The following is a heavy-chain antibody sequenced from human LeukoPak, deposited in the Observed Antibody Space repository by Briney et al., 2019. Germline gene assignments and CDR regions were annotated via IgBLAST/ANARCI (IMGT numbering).Heavy chain of an antibody. CDR1: GYTFADYY. J-gene: IGHJ4*02. Sequence: ASVKVSCKASGYTFADYYMHWVRQAPGQGLECMGRMSPTSGGTNYAPKFQGRVTMTRDTSISTAYMELSSLRSDDTAIYYCARDDGLDYWGQGTLVTVSS. CDR3: ARDDGLDY. V-gene: IGHV1-2*06. CDR2: MSPTSGGT.